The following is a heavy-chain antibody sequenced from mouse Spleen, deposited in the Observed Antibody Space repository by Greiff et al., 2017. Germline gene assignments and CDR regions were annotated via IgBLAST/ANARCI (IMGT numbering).Heavy chain of an antibody. D-gene: IGHD1-1*01. Sequence: EVHLVESGGGLVKPGGSLKLSCAASGFTFSDYGMHWVRQAPEKGLEWVAYISSGSSTIYYADTVKGRFTISRDNAKNTLFLQMTSLRSEDTAMYYCAREDYYDGSYDDWGQGTTLTVSS. CDR2: ISSGSSTI. J-gene: IGHJ2*01. CDR3: AREDYYDGSYDD. V-gene: IGHV5-17*01. CDR1: GFTFSDYG.